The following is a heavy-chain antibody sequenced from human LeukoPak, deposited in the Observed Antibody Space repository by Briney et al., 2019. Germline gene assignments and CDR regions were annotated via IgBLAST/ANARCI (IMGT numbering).Heavy chain of an antibody. CDR3: ARHKPTHFDWLFLFDY. CDR2: IYYSGST. D-gene: IGHD3-9*01. CDR1: GYSISSSYY. J-gene: IGHJ4*02. V-gene: IGHV4-39*01. Sequence: SETLSLTCTVSGYSISSSYYWGWIHQPPGKGLEWIGSIYYSGSTYYNPSLKSRVTISVDTSKNQFSLKLSSVTAADTAVYYCARHKPTHFDWLFLFDYWGQGTLVTVSS.